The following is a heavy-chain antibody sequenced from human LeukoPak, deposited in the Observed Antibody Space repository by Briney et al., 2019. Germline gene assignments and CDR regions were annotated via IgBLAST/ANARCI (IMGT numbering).Heavy chain of an antibody. Sequence: SVKVSCKASGGTFSSYAISWVRQAPGQGLEWMGGIIPIFGTANYAQKFQGRVMITTDESTSTAYMELSSLRSEDTAVYYCARVGYYDSSGYYSDWFDPWGQGTLVTVSS. CDR2: IIPIFGTA. J-gene: IGHJ5*02. D-gene: IGHD3-22*01. CDR1: GGTFSSYA. V-gene: IGHV1-69*05. CDR3: ARVGYYDSSGYYSDWFDP.